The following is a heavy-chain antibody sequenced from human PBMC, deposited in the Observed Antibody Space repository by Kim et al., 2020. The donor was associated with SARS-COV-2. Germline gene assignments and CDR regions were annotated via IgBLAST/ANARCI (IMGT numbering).Heavy chain of an antibody. Sequence: FTISRDNSKNTLYLQMNSLRAEDTAVYYCARTLKIVATIRGGYYYYGMDVWGQGTTVTVSS. J-gene: IGHJ6*02. V-gene: IGHV3-30*01. CDR3: ARTLKIVATIRGGYYYYGMDV. D-gene: IGHD5-12*01.